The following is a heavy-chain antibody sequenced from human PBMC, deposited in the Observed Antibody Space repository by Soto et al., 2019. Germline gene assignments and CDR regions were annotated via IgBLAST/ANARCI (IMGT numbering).Heavy chain of an antibody. Sequence: QVQLVQSGPEVRQPGSSVRVSCKSSGGTFSSSAISWVRQAPGQGLEWMGGIIPIFGTADNAQKFQGRVTITAEESTTPAYMERSSLTSEDTAVYFCARDKDRVQLGGNYYYVMDVWGQGTTVTVSS. D-gene: IGHD1-1*01. J-gene: IGHJ6*02. CDR1: GGTFSSSA. V-gene: IGHV1-69*12. CDR3: ARDKDRVQLGGNYYYVMDV. CDR2: IIPIFGTA.